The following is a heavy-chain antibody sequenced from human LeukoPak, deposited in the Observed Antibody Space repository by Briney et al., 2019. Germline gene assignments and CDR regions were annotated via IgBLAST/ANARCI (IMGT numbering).Heavy chain of an antibody. Sequence: PSETLSLTCAVYGGSFSGYYWSWIHQPPGKGLEWIGEINHSGSTNYNPSLKSRVTISVDTSKNQFSLKLSSVTAADTAVYYCARGRGYYGSGMLYGMDVWGKGTTVTVSS. J-gene: IGHJ6*04. CDR1: GGSFSGYY. D-gene: IGHD3-10*01. CDR3: ARGRGYYGSGMLYGMDV. V-gene: IGHV4-34*01. CDR2: INHSGST.